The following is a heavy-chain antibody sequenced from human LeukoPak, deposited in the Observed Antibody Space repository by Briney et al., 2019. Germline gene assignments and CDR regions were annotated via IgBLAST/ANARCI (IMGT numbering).Heavy chain of an antibody. Sequence: SETLSLTCAVYGGSFSGYYWSWIRQPPGKGLEWIGEINHSGSTNYNPSLKSRVTISVDTSKNQFSLKLSSVTAADTAVYYCARNGAWLRASDIWGQGTMVTVSS. CDR2: INHSGST. V-gene: IGHV4-34*01. CDR1: GGSFSGYY. CDR3: ARNGAWLRASDI. D-gene: IGHD5-12*01. J-gene: IGHJ3*02.